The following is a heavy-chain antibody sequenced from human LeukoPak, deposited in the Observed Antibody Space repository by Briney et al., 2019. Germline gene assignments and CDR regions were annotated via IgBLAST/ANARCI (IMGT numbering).Heavy chain of an antibody. J-gene: IGHJ4*02. V-gene: IGHV3-33*01. CDR1: GFTFSSYG. Sequence: PGGSLRLSCAASGFTFSSYGIHWVRQAPGKGLEWVAVIWYDGTNKFYADSVKGRFTISRDNSKNTLNLQMNSLRAEDTAVYYCAREANRVPGTMYFDYWGQGTLVTVPS. D-gene: IGHD2-2*01. CDR3: AREANRVPGTMYFDY. CDR2: IWYDGTNK.